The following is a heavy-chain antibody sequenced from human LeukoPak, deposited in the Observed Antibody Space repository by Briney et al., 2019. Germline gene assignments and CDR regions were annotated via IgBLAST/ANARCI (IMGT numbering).Heavy chain of an antibody. CDR1: GDTFTSNY. J-gene: IGHJ4*02. CDR2: ISPSRGSA. D-gene: IGHD5-12*01. CDR3: ARDPSNSGYDYLYYFDY. Sequence: ASVSVSCKASGDTFTSNYIHWVRQAPGQGLEWMGMISPSRGSASYAQKFQGGVTLTRDTSTSTVYMELSRLRSDDTAVYYCARDPSNSGYDYLYYFDYWGQRTLVSVSS. V-gene: IGHV1-46*01.